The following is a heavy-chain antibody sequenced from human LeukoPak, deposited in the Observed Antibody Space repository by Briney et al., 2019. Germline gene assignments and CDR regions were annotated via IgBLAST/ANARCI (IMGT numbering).Heavy chain of an antibody. CDR1: GFTFSSYS. J-gene: IGHJ2*01. D-gene: IGHD6-6*01. Sequence: GGSLRLSCAASGFTFSSYSLNWVRQAPGKGLEWVSYISSSMSSIYYADSVKGRFTISRDNAKNSLYLQMNSLRAEDTAVYYCARVEYSYSSGGGYFDLWGRGTLVTVSS. CDR2: ISSSMSSI. V-gene: IGHV3-48*04. CDR3: ARVEYSYSSGGGYFDL.